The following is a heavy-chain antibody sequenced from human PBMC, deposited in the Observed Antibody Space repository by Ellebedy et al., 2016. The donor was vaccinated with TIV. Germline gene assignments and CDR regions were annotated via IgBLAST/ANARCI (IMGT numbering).Heavy chain of an antibody. CDR3: AKSVGSSWYLSGY. CDR2: ISGSGGST. CDR1: GFTFSSYA. Sequence: GGSLRLXXAASGFTFSSYAMSWVRQAPGKGLEWVSAISGSGGSTYYADSVKGRFTISRDNSKNTLYLQMNSLRAEDTAVYYCAKSVGSSWYLSGYWGQGTLVTVSS. J-gene: IGHJ4*02. V-gene: IGHV3-23*01. D-gene: IGHD6-13*01.